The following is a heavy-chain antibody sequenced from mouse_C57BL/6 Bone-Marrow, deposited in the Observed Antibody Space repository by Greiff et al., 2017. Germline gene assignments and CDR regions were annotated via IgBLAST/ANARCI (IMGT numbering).Heavy chain of an antibody. CDR1: GYSITSDY. CDR3: ARHYGSSYGYFDY. J-gene: IGHJ2*01. V-gene: IGHV3-8*01. Sequence: DVKLVESGPGLAKPSQTLSLTCSVTGYSITSDYWNWIRKFPGNKLEYMGYISYSGSTYYNPSLKSRISITRDTSKNQYYLQLNSVTTEDTATYYCARHYGSSYGYFDYWGQGTTLTVSS. CDR2: ISYSGST. D-gene: IGHD1-1*01.